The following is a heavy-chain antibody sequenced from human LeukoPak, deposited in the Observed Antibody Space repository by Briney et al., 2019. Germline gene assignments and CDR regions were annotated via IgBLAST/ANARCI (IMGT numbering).Heavy chain of an antibody. CDR2: ISSSSSYI. CDR1: GFTFSSYS. Sequence: LGGSLRLSCAASGFTFSSYSMNWVRQAPGKGLEWVSSISSSSSYIYYADSVKGRFTISRDNAKNSLYLQMNSLRAEDTAVYYCARDGFSHDYYDSSGYPYYFDYWGQGTLATVSS. V-gene: IGHV3-21*01. CDR3: ARDGFSHDYYDSSGYPYYFDY. J-gene: IGHJ4*02. D-gene: IGHD3-22*01.